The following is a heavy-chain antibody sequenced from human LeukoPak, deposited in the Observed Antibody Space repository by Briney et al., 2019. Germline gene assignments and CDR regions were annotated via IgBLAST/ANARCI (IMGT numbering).Heavy chain of an antibody. Sequence: GGSLRLSCAAAGLTFSSYEMYWVRQAPGKGLEWVSYISSSGETIYYADSVKGRFTISRGNANKSLYLRMSSLRVEDTAIYYCIPPAAGLRRTISTEYFQHWGQGALVTVSS. CDR3: IPPAAGLRRTISTEYFQH. D-gene: IGHD6-13*01. CDR1: GLTFSSYE. J-gene: IGHJ1*01. CDR2: ISSSGETI. V-gene: IGHV3-48*03.